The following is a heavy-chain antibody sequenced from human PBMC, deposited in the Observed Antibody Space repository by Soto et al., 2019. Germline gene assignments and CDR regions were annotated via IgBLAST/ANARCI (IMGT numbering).Heavy chain of an antibody. CDR2: ISYDGSNK. V-gene: IGHV3-30-3*01. CDR3: AREYCISTSCYDY. Sequence: GGSLRPSCPASGFPFGSYAMPWVRPATGKGLEWVAVISYDGSNKYYADSVKGRLTLSRDNSKNTPYLQMNSLRAEDTAVYYCAREYCISTSCYDYRGQGTLVPVSS. J-gene: IGHJ4*02. CDR1: GFPFGSYA. D-gene: IGHD2-2*01.